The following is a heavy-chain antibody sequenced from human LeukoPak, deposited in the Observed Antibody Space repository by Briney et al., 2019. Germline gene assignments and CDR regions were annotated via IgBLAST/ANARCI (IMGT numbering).Heavy chain of an antibody. J-gene: IGHJ4*02. CDR2: IIPILGIA. CDR1: GDTFSSYA. D-gene: IGHD3-22*01. Sequence: GSSVKVSCKASGDTFSSYAISWVRQAPGQGLEWMGRIIPILGIANYAQKFQGRVTITADKSTSTAYMELSSLRSEDTAVYYCASTYYYDSSGYDELDYWGQGTLVTVSS. CDR3: ASTYYYDSSGYDELDY. V-gene: IGHV1-69*04.